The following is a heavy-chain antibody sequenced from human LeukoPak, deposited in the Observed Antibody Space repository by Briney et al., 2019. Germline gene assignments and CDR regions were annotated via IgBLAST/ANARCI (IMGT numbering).Heavy chain of an antibody. J-gene: IGHJ5*02. D-gene: IGHD1-1*01. CDR2: IYYSGST. CDR3: ARGGGGWNAWFDP. V-gene: IGHV4-59*01. Sequence: SGTLSLTCTVSGGSISTYYWSWIRQPPGKGLEWIGYIYYSGSTSYNPPLKSRVTISVDTSKNQFSLKLSSVTAADTAVYYCARGGGGWNAWFDPWGQGTLVTVSS. CDR1: GGSISTYY.